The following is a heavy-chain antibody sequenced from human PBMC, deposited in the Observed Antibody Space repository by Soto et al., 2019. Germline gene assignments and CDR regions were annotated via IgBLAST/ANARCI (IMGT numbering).Heavy chain of an antibody. J-gene: IGHJ6*02. CDR2: INPNSGGT. Sequence: ASVKVSCKASGYTFTGYYMHWVRQAPGQGLEWMGWINPNSGGTNNAQKFQGRVTMTRDTSISTAYMELSRLGSDDTAVYYCARGGWGLFLGTDVWGQGTTVTVSS. CDR1: GYTFTGYY. V-gene: IGHV1-2*02. D-gene: IGHD3-16*01. CDR3: ARGGWGLFLGTDV.